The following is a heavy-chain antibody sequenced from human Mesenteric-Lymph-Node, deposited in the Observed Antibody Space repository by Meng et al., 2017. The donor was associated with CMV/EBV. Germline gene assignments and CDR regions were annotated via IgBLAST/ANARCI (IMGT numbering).Heavy chain of an antibody. J-gene: IGHJ4*02. V-gene: IGHV3-7*01. Sequence: GESLKISCAASGFTFSIYWMTWVRQAPGKGLEWVANIKQDGSEKYYVDSVKGRFTISRDNAKNSLYLQMNSLRAEDTAVYYCARVSLARVDYWGQGTLVTVSS. CDR1: GFTFSIYW. CDR2: IKQDGSEK. CDR3: ARVSLARVDY. D-gene: IGHD3-3*02.